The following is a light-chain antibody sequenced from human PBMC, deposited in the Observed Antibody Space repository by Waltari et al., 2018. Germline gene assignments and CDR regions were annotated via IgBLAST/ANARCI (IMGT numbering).Light chain of an antibody. J-gene: IGKJ2*01. CDR3: MQALQTPDT. CDR1: QSLLHSNGYNY. CDR2: LGS. V-gene: IGKV2-28*01. Sequence: DIVMTQSPLSLPVTPGEPASISCRSSQSLLHSNGYNYLDWYLQKPGQSPQLLIYLGSNRASGVPDRLSGSGSGTDFTLKISRVEAEDVGVYYCMQALQTPDTFGQGTKLEIK.